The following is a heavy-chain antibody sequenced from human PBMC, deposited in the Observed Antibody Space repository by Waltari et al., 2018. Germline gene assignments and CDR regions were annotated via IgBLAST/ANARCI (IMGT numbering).Heavy chain of an antibody. D-gene: IGHD3-22*01. CDR1: GYTFTSYA. Sequence: QVQLVQSGAEVKKPGASVKVSCKASGYTFTSYAMHWVHQAPGQRLEWMGWINAGNGNTKYSQKFQGRVTITRDTSASTAYMELSSLRSEDTAVYYCARTYYYDSSGYYDDAFDIWGQGTMVTVSS. J-gene: IGHJ3*02. V-gene: IGHV1-3*01. CDR2: INAGNGNT. CDR3: ARTYYYDSSGYYDDAFDI.